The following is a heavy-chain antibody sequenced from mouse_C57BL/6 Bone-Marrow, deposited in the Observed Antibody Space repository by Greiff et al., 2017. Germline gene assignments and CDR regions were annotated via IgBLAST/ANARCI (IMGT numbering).Heavy chain of an antibody. CDR2: INYDGSST. Sequence: EVMLVESEGGLVQPGSSMKLSCTASGFTFSDYYMAWVRQVPEKGLEWVANINYDGSSTYYLDSLKSRFIISRDTAKNILYLQMSSLKSEDTATYYCARDGWKMDYWGQGTSVTVSS. CDR1: GFTFSDYY. V-gene: IGHV5-16*01. CDR3: ARDGWKMDY. J-gene: IGHJ4*01. D-gene: IGHD1-1*02.